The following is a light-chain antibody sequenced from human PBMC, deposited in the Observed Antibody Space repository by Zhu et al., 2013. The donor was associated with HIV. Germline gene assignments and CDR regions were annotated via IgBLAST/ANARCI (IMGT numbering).Light chain of an antibody. V-gene: IGLV1-40*01. J-gene: IGLJ2*01. CDR2: YNS. CDR3: GSWDTRLTIVL. CDR1: TSNIGGGYD. Sequence: QSVLTQPPSVSGAPGQRVTISCTGSTSNIGGGYDVQWYQQLPGAAPKLIVYYNSLRPSGVSDRFSGSKSGTSASLAITGLQAEDEADYYCGSWDTRLTIVLFGGGTKLSVL.